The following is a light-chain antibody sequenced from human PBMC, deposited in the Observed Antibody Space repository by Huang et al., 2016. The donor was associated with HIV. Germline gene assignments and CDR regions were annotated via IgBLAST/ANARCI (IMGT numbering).Light chain of an antibody. J-gene: IGKJ4*01. Sequence: EIVLTQSPGTLSLSPGARATLSCRASQSITTTYLAWYQQKPCQPPRLLIYNTSKRASGIPDRFSGSGSGTDFSLTIRRLEPEDFAVYYCQQYGGSPPGVTFGGGTKVEV. CDR3: QQYGGSPPGVT. CDR2: NTS. CDR1: QSITTTY. V-gene: IGKV3-20*01.